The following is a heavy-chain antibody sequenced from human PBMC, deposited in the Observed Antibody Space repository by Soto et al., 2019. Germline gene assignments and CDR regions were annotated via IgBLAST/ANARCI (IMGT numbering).Heavy chain of an antibody. D-gene: IGHD3-16*02. V-gene: IGHV1-8*02. Sequence: ASVKVSCKASGYTFTSYYMHWVRQAPGQGLEWMGWMNPNSGNTGYAQKFQGRVTMTRNTSISTAYMELSSLRSEDTAVYYCAREYYDYIWGSYRPYNWFDPWGQGTLVTVSS. CDR3: AREYYDYIWGSYRPYNWFDP. CDR1: GYTFTSYY. CDR2: MNPNSGNT. J-gene: IGHJ5*02.